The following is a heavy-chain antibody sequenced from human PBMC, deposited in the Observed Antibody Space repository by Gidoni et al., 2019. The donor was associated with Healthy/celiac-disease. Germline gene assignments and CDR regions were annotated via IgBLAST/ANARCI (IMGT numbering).Heavy chain of an antibody. CDR1: GGSISSGSYY. J-gene: IGHJ4*02. CDR2: IYTSGST. D-gene: IGHD2-15*01. CDR3: ASLGYCSGGSCHDY. Sequence: QVQLQESGPGLVKPSQTLSLTCTVSGGSISSGSYYWRWIRQPAGKGLEWIGRIYTSGSTNYNPSLKSRVTISVDTSKNQFSLKLSSVTAADTAVYYCASLGYCSGGSCHDYWGQGTLVTVSS. V-gene: IGHV4-61*02.